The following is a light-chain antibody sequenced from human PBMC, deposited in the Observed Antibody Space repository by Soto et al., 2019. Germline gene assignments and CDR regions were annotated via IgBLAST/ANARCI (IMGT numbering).Light chain of an antibody. Sequence: EIVMTQSPATLSLPPGERATLSCRASQSVSSYLAWCQQKPGQAPRLLIYDASNKATGIPARFSGSGSGTDFTLTISSLEPGDFAVYYCQQRSKWPFTFGPGTKVDIK. J-gene: IGKJ3*01. CDR3: QQRSKWPFT. CDR1: QSVSSY. CDR2: DAS. V-gene: IGKV3-11*01.